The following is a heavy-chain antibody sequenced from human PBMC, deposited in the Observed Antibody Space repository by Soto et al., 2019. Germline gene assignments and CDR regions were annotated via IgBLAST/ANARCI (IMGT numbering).Heavy chain of an antibody. D-gene: IGHD6-6*01. Sequence: PSGTLSNTCTDSGGAVSSNSYYWSWIRQPPGKGLEWIAYIFYSGSTTYNPSLKSRVAISVDPSKNQFSLKLSSVTAADTAIYYCARAHSGSFWFDPWVQGTLVTVSS. CDR2: IFYSGST. V-gene: IGHV4-61*01. CDR3: ARAHSGSFWFDP. CDR1: GGAVSSNSYY. J-gene: IGHJ5*02.